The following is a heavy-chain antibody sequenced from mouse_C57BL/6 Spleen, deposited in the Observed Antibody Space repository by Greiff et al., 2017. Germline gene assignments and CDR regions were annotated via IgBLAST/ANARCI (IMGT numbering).Heavy chain of an antibody. CDR2: FYPGSGSI. V-gene: IGHV1-62-2*01. CDR1: GYTFTEYT. CDR3: ARHEKEDYSNYLDYFDY. Sequence: VQLQQSGAELVKPGASVTLSCKASGYTFTEYTIHWVKQRSGQGLEWIGWFYPGSGSIKYNEKFKDKATLTADKSSSTVYMELSRLTSEDSAVYFCARHEKEDYSNYLDYFDYWGQGTTLTVSS. D-gene: IGHD2-5*01. J-gene: IGHJ2*01.